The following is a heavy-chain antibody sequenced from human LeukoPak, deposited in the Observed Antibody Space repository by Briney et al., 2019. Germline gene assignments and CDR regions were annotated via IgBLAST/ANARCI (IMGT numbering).Heavy chain of an antibody. D-gene: IGHD3-10*01. CDR2: ISGSGGST. CDR1: GFTFSSYA. CDR3: AKDRDGMVVREVLAFDY. Sequence: GGSLRLSCAASGFTFSSYAMSWLRQAPGKGLEWVSAISGSGGSTYYADSVKGRFTISRDNSKNTLYLQMNSLRAEDAAVYYCAKDRDGMVVREVLAFDYWGQGTLVTVSS. V-gene: IGHV3-23*01. J-gene: IGHJ4*02.